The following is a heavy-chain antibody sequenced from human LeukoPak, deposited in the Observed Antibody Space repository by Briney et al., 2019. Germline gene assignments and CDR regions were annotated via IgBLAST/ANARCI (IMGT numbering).Heavy chain of an antibody. CDR2: INPNCGGT. V-gene: IGHV1-2*02. J-gene: IGHJ4*02. CDR1: GYTFTGYY. D-gene: IGHD3-3*01. CDR3: ARALHPIFGVVISLYFDY. Sequence: ASVKVSCKASGYTFTGYYMHWVRQAPGQGLEWMGWINPNCGGTNYAQKFQGRVTMTRDTSISTAYMELSRLRSDDTAVYYCARALHPIFGVVISLYFDYWGQGTLVTVSS.